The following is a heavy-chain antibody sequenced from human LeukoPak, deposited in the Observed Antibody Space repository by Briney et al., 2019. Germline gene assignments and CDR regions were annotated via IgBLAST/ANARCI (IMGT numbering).Heavy chain of an antibody. J-gene: IGHJ4*02. CDR3: AKAELGVDPFFDY. Sequence: GGSLRLSCAASGFTFSDYALGWVRQAPGRGLEWVSTLSGSGAGTYYSDSVQGRFTISRDNSKRTLFLQMNSLRAEDTAFYYCAKAELGVDPFFDYWGQGTLVTVSS. CDR1: GFTFSDYA. D-gene: IGHD3-3*01. V-gene: IGHV3-23*01. CDR2: LSGSGAGT.